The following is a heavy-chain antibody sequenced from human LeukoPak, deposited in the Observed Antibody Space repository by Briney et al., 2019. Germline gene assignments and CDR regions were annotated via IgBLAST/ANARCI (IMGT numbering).Heavy chain of an antibody. V-gene: IGHV3-21*01. D-gene: IGHD3-16*01. J-gene: IGHJ4*02. CDR2: ISSDSSYI. CDR1: GFTFSSYI. CDR3: ARGSVGGGNYFDY. Sequence: GGSLRLSCAASGFTFSSYIMNWVRQAPGKGLEWVSSISSDSSYIYYADSVKGRFTISRDNAKNSLYLQMNSLRAEDTAVYYCARGSVGGGNYFDYWGQGTLVTVSS.